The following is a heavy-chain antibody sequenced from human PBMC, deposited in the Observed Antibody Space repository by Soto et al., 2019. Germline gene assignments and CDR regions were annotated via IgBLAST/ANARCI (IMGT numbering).Heavy chain of an antibody. Sequence: PSETLSLTCAVYGGSFSGYYWSWIRQPPGKGLEWIGEINHSGSTNYNPSLKSRVTISVDTSKNQFSLKLSSVTAADTAVYYCAGGTADGGYYGMDVWGQGTTVTVSS. CDR2: INHSGST. D-gene: IGHD4-17*01. CDR1: GGSFSGYY. J-gene: IGHJ6*02. CDR3: AGGTADGGYYGMDV. V-gene: IGHV4-34*01.